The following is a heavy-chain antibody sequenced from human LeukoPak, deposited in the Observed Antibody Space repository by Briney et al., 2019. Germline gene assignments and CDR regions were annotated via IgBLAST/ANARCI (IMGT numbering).Heavy chain of an antibody. CDR3: ARAGDVVVVAATDEWFDP. V-gene: IGHV3-30*04. CDR1: GFTFSSYA. CDR2: ISYDGSNK. J-gene: IGHJ5*02. Sequence: GGSLRLSCAASGFTFSSYATHWVRQAPGKGLEWVAVISYDGSNKYYADSVKGRFTISRDNSKNTLYLQMNSLRAEDTAVYYCARAGDVVVVAATDEWFDPWGQGTLVTVSS. D-gene: IGHD2-15*01.